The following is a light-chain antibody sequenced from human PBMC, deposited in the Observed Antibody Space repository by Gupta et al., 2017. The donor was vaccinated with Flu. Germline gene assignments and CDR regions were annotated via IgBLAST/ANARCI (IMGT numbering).Light chain of an antibody. J-gene: IGKJ5*01. CDR3: QQYKRDQRT. CDR1: RGISNQ. V-gene: IGKV1-16*01. Sequence: DIRLTQSPSSLSAPVGDRVTITHRASRGISNQWGWFQQQPGKATNALSEAAANLQSGVQSMGSGGGSGAECTRNIRGLQTEDLATDESQQYKRDQRTFGQGTRLEMK. CDR2: AAA.